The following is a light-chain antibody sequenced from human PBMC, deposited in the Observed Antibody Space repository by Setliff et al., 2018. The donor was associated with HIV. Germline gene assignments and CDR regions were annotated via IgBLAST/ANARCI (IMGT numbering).Light chain of an antibody. CDR2: AVT. CDR1: SNDVGGYNY. J-gene: IGLJ1*01. CDR3: CSYVRGSAYV. Sequence: ALTQPASVSGSLGQSITISCTGTSNDVGGYNYVSWYKQHPGEAPQLMIYAVTKRPSGVSNRFSGSKSGKAASLTISGLQAEDEADYYCCSYVRGSAYVFGTGTKGTVL. V-gene: IGLV2-14*03.